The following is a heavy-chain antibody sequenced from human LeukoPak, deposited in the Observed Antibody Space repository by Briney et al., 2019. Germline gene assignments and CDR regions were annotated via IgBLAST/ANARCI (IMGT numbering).Heavy chain of an antibody. CDR3: ARGGGGTSTGMDV. V-gene: IGHV4-31*03. CDR1: GGSISSGAYF. J-gene: IGHJ6*02. D-gene: IGHD2-15*01. Sequence: SETLSLTCTVSGGSISSGAYFWSWIRQHPGKGLEWIGYIYYSGSTYHNPSLKSRVTISVDTSGSQFSLQLTSVTDADTAMYYYARGGGGTSTGMDVWGQGTTVTVSS. CDR2: IYYSGST.